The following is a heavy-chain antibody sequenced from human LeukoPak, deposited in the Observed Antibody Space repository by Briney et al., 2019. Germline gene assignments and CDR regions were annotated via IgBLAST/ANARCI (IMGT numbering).Heavy chain of an antibody. D-gene: IGHD3-10*01. J-gene: IGHJ5*02. CDR1: GGSISSYY. CDR2: IYYSGST. Sequence: SATLSLTCTVSGGSISSYYWSWIRRPPGKGLEWIGYIYYSGSTNYNPSLKSRVTISVDTSKNQFSLKLSSVTAADTAVYYCARVVRGRVTMVRGAFGGNWFDPWGQGTLVTVSS. CDR3: ARVVRGRVTMVRGAFGGNWFDP. V-gene: IGHV4-59*01.